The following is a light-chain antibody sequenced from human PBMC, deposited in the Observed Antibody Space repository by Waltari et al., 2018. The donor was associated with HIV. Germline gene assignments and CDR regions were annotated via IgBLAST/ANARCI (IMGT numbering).Light chain of an antibody. CDR3: FSYAGNNFLL. CDR1: SSDIGLYNF. V-gene: IGLV2-8*01. CDR2: DVS. Sequence: QSALTQPPSASGSPGQSVTISCAGTSSDIGLYNFVLWYQHHPGKAPKLMISDVSRRPSGVPDRFSGSKSGNTASLTVSGLQADDEATYYCFSYAGNNFLLFGGGTKLTVL. J-gene: IGLJ2*01.